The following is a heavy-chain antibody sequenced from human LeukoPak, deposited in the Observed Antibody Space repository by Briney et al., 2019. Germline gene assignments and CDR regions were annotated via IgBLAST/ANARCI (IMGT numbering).Heavy chain of an antibody. CDR1: GFTFSAYW. J-gene: IGHJ4*02. CDR2: IKQDGSDK. CDR3: VSTTRSSPFDN. D-gene: IGHD1-1*01. V-gene: IGHV3-7*01. Sequence: GGSLRLSCAASGFTFSAYWMSWVRQAPGKGLEWLANIKQDGSDKQYVDSAKGRFAVSRDNAKTSAYLQMNSLRAEDTALYYCVSTTRSSPFDNWGQGTLATVSS.